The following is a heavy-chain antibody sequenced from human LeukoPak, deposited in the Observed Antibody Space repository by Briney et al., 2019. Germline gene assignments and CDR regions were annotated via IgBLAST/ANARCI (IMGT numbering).Heavy chain of an antibody. CDR2: LSGSGGST. CDR1: GFTFSTYA. D-gene: IGHD3-3*01. V-gene: IGHV3-23*01. CDR3: AKDRRPLFAVVNVFDY. Sequence: PGGSLRLSCAASGFTFSTYAMSWVRQAPGKGLDWVSSLSGSGGSTDYADSVKGRFTISRDNSKNTLYLQMNSLRAEDTAVYYCAKDRRPLFAVVNVFDYWGQGTLVTVSS. J-gene: IGHJ4*02.